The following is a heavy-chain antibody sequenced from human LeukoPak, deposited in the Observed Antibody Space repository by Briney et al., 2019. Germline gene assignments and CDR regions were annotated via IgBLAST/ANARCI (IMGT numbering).Heavy chain of an antibody. CDR2: ISSSGANA. Sequence: PGGSLTLSCAASGFTFRDAAMTWVRQAPGKGLEWVSLISSSGANAYYADSVKGRFTISRDNSKNTLYLQMSSLRAEDTAVYYCAKANTAMATRARYFDYWGQGTLVTVSS. V-gene: IGHV3-23*01. J-gene: IGHJ4*02. CDR1: GFTFRDAA. CDR3: AKANTAMATRARYFDY. D-gene: IGHD5-18*01.